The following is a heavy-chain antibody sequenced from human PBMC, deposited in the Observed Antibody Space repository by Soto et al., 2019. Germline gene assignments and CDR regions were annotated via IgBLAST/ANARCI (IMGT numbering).Heavy chain of an antibody. Sequence: EVQLLESGGGLVQPGGSLRLSCGASGFTFSDNAMTWVRRAPGKGLEWVSSISDDGDSTYYADSVKGRFAVSRDNSKNTLFLHMNSLGAEDTAVYYCAKSLSTAVNYGLDVWGQGTSVTVSS. CDR2: ISDDGDST. J-gene: IGHJ6*02. V-gene: IGHV3-23*01. CDR3: AKSLSTAVNYGLDV. D-gene: IGHD2-2*01. CDR1: GFTFSDNA.